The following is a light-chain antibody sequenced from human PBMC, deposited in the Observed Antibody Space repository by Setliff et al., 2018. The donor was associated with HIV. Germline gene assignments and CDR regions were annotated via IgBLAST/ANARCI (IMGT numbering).Light chain of an antibody. Sequence: QSVLTQPASVSGSPGQSITISCTGSSSDVGGYNYVSWYRQHPGKAPKLMIYAVSNRPSGVSNRFSGSKSGNTASLTISGLQAEDEADYYCSSYTSSTPLYVFGTGTKVTVL. V-gene: IGLV2-14*03. J-gene: IGLJ1*01. CDR1: SSDVGGYNY. CDR2: AVS. CDR3: SSYTSSTPLYV.